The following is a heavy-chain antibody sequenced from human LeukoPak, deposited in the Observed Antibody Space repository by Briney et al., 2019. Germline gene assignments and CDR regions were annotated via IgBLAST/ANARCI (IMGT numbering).Heavy chain of an antibody. Sequence: PGGYLRPSCAATVFTVSTNVMGWVRLTRGNGLECVSAIYIDGKTCYADSGKGRFTISTGNPRNTPYFQMHSLRPKDTAVYYCAREGRYDILTGYYPLNNWGEGARVTPSS. CDR1: VFTVSTNV. J-gene: IGHJ4*02. V-gene: IGHV3-53*05. CDR3: AREGRYDILTGYYPLNN. CDR2: IYIDGKT. D-gene: IGHD3-9*01.